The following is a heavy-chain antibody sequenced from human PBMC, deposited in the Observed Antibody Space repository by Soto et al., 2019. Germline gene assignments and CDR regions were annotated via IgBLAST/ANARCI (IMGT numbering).Heavy chain of an antibody. CDR2: ISSSSSYI. CDR1: GFTFSSYS. V-gene: IGHV3-21*01. D-gene: IGHD2-15*01. J-gene: IGHJ5*02. CDR3: ARDLALGYCSGGSCYSPVWFDP. Sequence: GGSLRLSCAASGFTFSSYSMNWVRQAPGKGLEWVSSISSSSSYIYYADSVKGRFTISRDNAKNSLYLQMNSLRAEDTAVYYCARDLALGYCSGGSCYSPVWFDPWGQGTLVTVSS.